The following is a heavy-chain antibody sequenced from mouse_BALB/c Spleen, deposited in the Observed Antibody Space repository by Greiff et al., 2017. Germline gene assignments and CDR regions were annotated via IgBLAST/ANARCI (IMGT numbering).Heavy chain of an antibody. CDR2: ISSGSSTI. J-gene: IGHJ3*01. CDR1: GFTFSSFG. CDR3: ARGGYDVGFAY. D-gene: IGHD2-14*01. V-gene: IGHV5-17*02. Sequence: EVKLVESGGGLVQPGGSRKLSCAASGFTFSSFGMHWVRQAPEKGLEWVAYISSGSSTIYYADTVKGRFTISRDNPKNTLFLQMTSLRSEDTAMYYCARGGYDVGFAYWGQGTLVTVSA.